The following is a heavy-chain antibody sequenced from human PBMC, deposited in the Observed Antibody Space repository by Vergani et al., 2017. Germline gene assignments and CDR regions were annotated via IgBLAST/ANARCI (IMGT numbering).Heavy chain of an antibody. Sequence: QVQLQQWGAGLLKPSETLSLTCAVYGGSFSGYYWSWIRQPPGKGLEWIGEINHSGSTNSNPSLNSQVTISVDPSKNQFSLKLSSVTAAATAVYYCASGKHSLMAVAGAFDPWGQGTLVTVSS. CDR2: INHSGST. CDR3: ASGKHSLMAVAGAFDP. CDR1: GGSFSGYY. V-gene: IGHV4-34*01. D-gene: IGHD6-19*01. J-gene: IGHJ5*02.